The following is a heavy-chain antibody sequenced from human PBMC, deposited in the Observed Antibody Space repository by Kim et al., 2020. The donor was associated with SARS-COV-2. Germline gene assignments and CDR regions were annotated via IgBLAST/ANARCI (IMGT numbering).Heavy chain of an antibody. CDR2: ISSSSSTI. Sequence: GGSLRLSCAASGFTFSSYSMNWVRQAPWKGLEWVSYISSSSSTIYYADSVKGRFTISRDNAKNSLYLQMNSLRAEDTAVYYCARNRIAAAGTRRGQYFDYWGQGTLVTVSS. J-gene: IGHJ4*02. V-gene: IGHV3-48*04. D-gene: IGHD6-13*01. CDR3: ARNRIAAAGTRRGQYFDY. CDR1: GFTFSSYS.